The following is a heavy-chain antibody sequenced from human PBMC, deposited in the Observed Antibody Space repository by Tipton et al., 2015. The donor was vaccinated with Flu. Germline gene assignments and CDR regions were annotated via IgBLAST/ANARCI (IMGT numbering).Heavy chain of an antibody. D-gene: IGHD3-22*01. Sequence: LRLSCSVSGGSMRRGSFYWSWIRQPAGKGLEYIGRVYNSGSTSYNPSLESRVRISIDTSKKEFSLELRSVTAADTAVYYCAREKISNSYYYDSSGYTNFFDYWGQGTLVTVSS. CDR3: AREKISNSYYYDSSGYTNFFDY. V-gene: IGHV4-61*02. CDR1: GGSMRRGSFY. CDR2: VYNSGST. J-gene: IGHJ4*02.